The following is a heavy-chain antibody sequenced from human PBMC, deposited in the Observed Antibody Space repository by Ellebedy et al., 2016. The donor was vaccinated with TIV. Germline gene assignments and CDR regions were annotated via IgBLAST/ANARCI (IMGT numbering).Heavy chain of an antibody. CDR3: AKDVASATYLFDY. CDR1: GFTFSSYA. Sequence: PGGSLRLSCAASGFTFSSYAMSWVRQAPGKGLEWVSTITTIGVGTYYADSVKGRFTISRDNSKNTLYMQMNRLRAEDTAAYYCAKDVASATYLFDYWGQGTLVTVSS. J-gene: IGHJ4*02. CDR2: ITTIGVGT. V-gene: IGHV3-23*01. D-gene: IGHD6-19*01.